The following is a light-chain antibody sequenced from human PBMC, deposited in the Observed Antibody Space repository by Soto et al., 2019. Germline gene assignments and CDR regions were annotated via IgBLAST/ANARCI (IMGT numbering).Light chain of an antibody. Sequence: EIVMTQSPATLSVSPGERATLSCRASQSVSSNLAWYQQKPGQAPRLLIYGAATRATGIPARFSACGSGTEFTLTISGLQSEDFAVYYCQQYNNWPLTFGGGTKVEIK. CDR1: QSVSSN. V-gene: IGKV3-15*01. J-gene: IGKJ4*01. CDR3: QQYNNWPLT. CDR2: GAA.